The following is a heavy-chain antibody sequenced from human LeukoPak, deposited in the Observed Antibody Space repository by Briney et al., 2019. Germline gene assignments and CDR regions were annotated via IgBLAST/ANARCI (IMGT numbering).Heavy chain of an antibody. CDR3: ARGTSRAPWFDP. Sequence: PSETLSLTCAVSGGSVSSGGYSWSWIRQPPGRGLEWIGYMYHSGSTYYNPSLKSRVAISVERSKNQFSLKLSSVTAADPAVYYCARGTSRAPWFDPWGQGTLVTVSS. V-gene: IGHV4-30-2*01. J-gene: IGHJ5*02. CDR1: GGSVSSGGYS. CDR2: MYHSGST.